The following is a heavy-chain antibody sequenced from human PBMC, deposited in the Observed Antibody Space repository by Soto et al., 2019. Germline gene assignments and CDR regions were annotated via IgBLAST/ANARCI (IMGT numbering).Heavy chain of an antibody. Sequence: QVQLQESGPGLAKPSETLSLTCTVSGGSISSYFWRWIRQPPGKGLEWIGYTYDSGRTTYNPSLTSRVTISVDASKTQVSLKLSSVTAADTAVYYCARVEYKYYSSGMDVWGQGTTVTVSS. CDR2: TYDSGRT. J-gene: IGHJ6*02. V-gene: IGHV4-59*01. CDR3: ARVEYKYYSSGMDV. CDR1: GGSISSYF. D-gene: IGHD1-1*01.